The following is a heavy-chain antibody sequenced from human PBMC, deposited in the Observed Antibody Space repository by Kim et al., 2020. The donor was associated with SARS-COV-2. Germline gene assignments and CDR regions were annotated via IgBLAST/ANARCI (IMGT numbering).Heavy chain of an antibody. Sequence: GGSLRLSCAASGFTFSNDCMRWVRQAPWKGLEWVGRIRSKADGGKQAYSAPVQGRFSISRDDHKITRDLKRNSRKNEATAGYYCTQAGSNCYAYTYGLD. D-gene: IGHD2-2*01. V-gene: IGHV3-15*01. J-gene: IGHJ6*01. CDR2: IRSKADGGKQ. CDR1: GFTFSNDC. CDR3: TQAGSNCYAYTYGLD.